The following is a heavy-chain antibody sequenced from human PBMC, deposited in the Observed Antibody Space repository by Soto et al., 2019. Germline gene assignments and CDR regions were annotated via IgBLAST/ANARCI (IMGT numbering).Heavy chain of an antibody. CDR3: ARVKWPEWELLVVFDY. J-gene: IGHJ4*02. V-gene: IGHV3-23*01. Sequence: EVQLLESGGGLVQPGGSLRLSCAASGFTFSSYAMSWVRQAPGKGLEWVSAISGSGGSTYYADSVKGRFTISRDNSKHALYQQMNSLRADDTAVYYCARVKWPEWELLVVFDYWGRVTLVTVSS. D-gene: IGHD1-26*01. CDR2: ISGSGGST. CDR1: GFTFSSYA.